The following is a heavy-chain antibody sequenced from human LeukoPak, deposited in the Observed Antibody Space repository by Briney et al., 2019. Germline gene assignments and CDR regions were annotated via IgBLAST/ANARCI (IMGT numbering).Heavy chain of an antibody. J-gene: IGHJ6*03. Sequence: SETLSLTCTVSGGSISSYYWSWIRQPPGKGLEWIGYIYYSGSTNYNPSLKSRVTISVDTSKNQFSLKLSSVTAADTAVYYCAKGELGSGYYYSRTPHAYMDVWGKGTTVTVSS. CDR2: IYYSGST. CDR1: GGSISSYY. CDR3: AKGELGSGYYYSRTPHAYMDV. V-gene: IGHV4-59*12. D-gene: IGHD3-22*01.